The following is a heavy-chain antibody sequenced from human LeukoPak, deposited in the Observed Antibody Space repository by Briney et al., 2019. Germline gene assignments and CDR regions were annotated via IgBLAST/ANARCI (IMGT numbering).Heavy chain of an antibody. CDR2: IYSGGST. V-gene: IGHV3-53*01. Sequence: GSLRLSCAASGFTVSSNYMSWVRQAAGRGLEWVSVIYSGGSTYYADSVKGRFTISRDNSKNTLYLQMNSLRAEDTAVYYCARGAVSPFDYWGQGTLVTVSS. CDR3: ARGAVSPFDY. D-gene: IGHD6-19*01. CDR1: GFTVSSNY. J-gene: IGHJ4*02.